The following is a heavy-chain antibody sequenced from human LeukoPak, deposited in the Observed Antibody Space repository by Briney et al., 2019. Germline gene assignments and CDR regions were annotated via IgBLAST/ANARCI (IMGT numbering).Heavy chain of an antibody. CDR2: ISAYNGNT. CDR1: GYTFTSYG. CDR3: ARDYYGSAYYYYGMDV. V-gene: IGHV1-18*04. J-gene: IGHJ6*04. Sequence: ASVKVSCKASGYTFTSYGISWVRQAPGQGLEWMGWISAYNGNTNYAQKPQGRVTMTTDTSTSTAYMELRSLRSDDTAVYYCARDYYGSAYYYYGMDVWGKGTTVTVSS. D-gene: IGHD3-10*01.